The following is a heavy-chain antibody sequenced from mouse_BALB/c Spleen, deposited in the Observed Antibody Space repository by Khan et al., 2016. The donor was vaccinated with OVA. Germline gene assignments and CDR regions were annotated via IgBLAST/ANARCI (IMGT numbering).Heavy chain of an antibody. V-gene: IGHV2-2*02. CDR1: DFSLTSYG. CDR2: IWSGGSS. CDR3: ARRDYRYALAY. J-gene: IGHJ3*01. D-gene: IGHD2-14*01. Sequence: QVQLKESGPGLVQPSQSLSITCTVSDFSLTSYGVHWVHQSPGKGLEWLGVIWSGGSSDYNAAFISRLSISKDNSKSQVFFKMNSLQPNATAIYYSARRDYRYALAYWGQGTLVTVSA.